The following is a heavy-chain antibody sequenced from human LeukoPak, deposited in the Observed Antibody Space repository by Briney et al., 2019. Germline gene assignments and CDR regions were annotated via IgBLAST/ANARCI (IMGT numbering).Heavy chain of an antibody. J-gene: IGHJ6*03. Sequence: GGSLRLSCAASGFTFSSYSMNWVRQAPGKGLEWVSSISSGSSYIYYADSVKGRFTISRDNAKNSLYLQMNSLRAEDTAVYYCARDEAAAGRVFYYYYMDVWGKGTTVTVSS. CDR3: ARDEAAAGRVFYYYYMDV. V-gene: IGHV3-21*01. CDR2: ISSGSSYI. CDR1: GFTFSSYS. D-gene: IGHD6-13*01.